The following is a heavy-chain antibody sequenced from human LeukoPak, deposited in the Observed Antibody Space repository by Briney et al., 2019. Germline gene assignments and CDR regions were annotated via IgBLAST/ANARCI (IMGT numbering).Heavy chain of an antibody. CDR1: GFTFSRYA. V-gene: IGHV3-23*01. CDR2: VCGGGGST. D-gene: IGHD3-10*01. CDR3: TNRLIRGVNHGAFDR. Sequence: GGSLRLSCAASGFTFSRYAMRWVRQAPGKGLEWVSVVCGGGGSTYYADSVKGLYTISRDNYKNTLYLQMNSLRAENTAVYYCTNRLIRGVNHGAFDRWREGRMVAVCS. J-gene: IGHJ3*01.